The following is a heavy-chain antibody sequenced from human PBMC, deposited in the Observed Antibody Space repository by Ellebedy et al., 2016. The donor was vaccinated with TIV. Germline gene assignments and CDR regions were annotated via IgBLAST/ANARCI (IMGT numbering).Heavy chain of an antibody. D-gene: IGHD4-17*01. CDR3: AGSPSTGY. Sequence: GESLKISCAESGFTFSYYGMHWVRQAPGKGLEWVAFMQYDGSTKYYGDSVKGRFTISRENSKNTVYLQMNSLRGDDTAVYYCAGSPSTGYWGQGTLVTVSS. J-gene: IGHJ4*02. CDR1: GFTFSYYG. CDR2: MQYDGSTK. V-gene: IGHV3-30*02.